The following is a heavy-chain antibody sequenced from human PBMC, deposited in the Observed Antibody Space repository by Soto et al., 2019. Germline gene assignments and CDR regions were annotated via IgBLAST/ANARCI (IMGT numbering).Heavy chain of an antibody. CDR2: IYSGGST. J-gene: IGHJ4*02. CDR3: ARAWYYYDSSGYFTGKAYDY. V-gene: IGHV3-53*01. CDR1: GFTVSSNY. D-gene: IGHD3-22*01. Sequence: GGSLRLSCAASGFTVSSNYMSWVRQAPGKGLEWVSVIYSGGSTYYAYSVKGRFTISRDNSKNTLYFQMNSLRAEDTAVYYCARAWYYYDSSGYFTGKAYDYWGQGTLVTVSS.